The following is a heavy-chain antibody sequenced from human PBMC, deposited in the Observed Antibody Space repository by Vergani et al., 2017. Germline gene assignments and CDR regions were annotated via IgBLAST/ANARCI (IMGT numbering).Heavy chain of an antibody. J-gene: IGHJ4*02. CDR1: GGSISSSSYY. CDR2: IYYSGST. D-gene: IGHD5-12*01. CDR3: ARASYSGYVTRGAFDY. Sequence: QLQLQESGPGLVKPSETLSLTCTVSGGSISSSSYYWGWIRQPPGKGLEWIGSIYYSGSTYYNPSLKSRVTISVDTSKNQFSLKLSSVTAADTAVYYCARASYSGYVTRGAFDYWGQGTLVTVSS. V-gene: IGHV4-39*01.